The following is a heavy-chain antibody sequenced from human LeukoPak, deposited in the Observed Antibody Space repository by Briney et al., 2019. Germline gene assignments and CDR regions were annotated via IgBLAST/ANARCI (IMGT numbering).Heavy chain of an antibody. D-gene: IGHD6-19*01. V-gene: IGHV1-8*01. J-gene: IGHJ4*02. CDR3: ARGLSSGWYSDY. Sequence: GASVKVSCKASGYTFTSYDINWVRQATGQGLEWMGWMNPNSGNTGYAQKFQGRVTMTRNTSISTACMELSSLRSEDTAVYYCARGLSSGWYSDYWGQGTLVTVSS. CDR1: GYTFTSYD. CDR2: MNPNSGNT.